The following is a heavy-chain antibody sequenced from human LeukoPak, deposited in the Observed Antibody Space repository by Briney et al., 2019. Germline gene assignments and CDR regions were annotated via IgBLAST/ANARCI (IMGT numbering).Heavy chain of an antibody. CDR3: AKNGDRGAYCTGGTCYPYFYYYMDV. V-gene: IGHV3-21*04. CDR2: ISSSSSYI. CDR1: GFTVSSNY. Sequence: GGSLRLSCAASGFTVSSNYMSWVRQAPGKGLEWVSSISSSSSYIYYADSVKGRFTISRDNSKNTLYLQMSSLRAEDTAIYYCAKNGDRGAYCTGGTCYPYFYYYMDVWGKGTTVTIS. D-gene: IGHD2-15*01. J-gene: IGHJ6*03.